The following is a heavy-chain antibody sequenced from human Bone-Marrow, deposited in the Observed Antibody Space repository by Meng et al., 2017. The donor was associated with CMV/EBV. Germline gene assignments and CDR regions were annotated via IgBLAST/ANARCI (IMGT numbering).Heavy chain of an antibody. CDR2: INWNGGST. CDR3: ARDSPFGVVIIEYYFDY. Sequence: GESLKISCAASGFTFDDYGMSWVRQAPGKGLELVSGINWNGGSTGYEDSVKGRFTISRDNAKNSLYLQMNSLRAEDTALHHCARDSPFGVVIIEYYFDYWGQGTLVTVSS. J-gene: IGHJ4*02. D-gene: IGHD3-3*01. V-gene: IGHV3-20*01. CDR1: GFTFDDYG.